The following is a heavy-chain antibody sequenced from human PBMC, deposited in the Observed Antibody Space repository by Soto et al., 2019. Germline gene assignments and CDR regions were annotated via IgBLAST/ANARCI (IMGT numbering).Heavy chain of an antibody. V-gene: IGHV1-2*04. CDR3: ARGSYYGSGGAEYFQH. CDR2: INPNSGGT. D-gene: IGHD3-10*01. Sequence: ASVKVSCKASGYTFTSYAMHWVRQAPGQGLEWMGWINPNSGGTNYAQKFQGWVTMTRDTSISTAYMELSRLRSDDTAVYYCARGSYYGSGGAEYFQHWGQGTLVTVSS. J-gene: IGHJ1*01. CDR1: GYTFTSYA.